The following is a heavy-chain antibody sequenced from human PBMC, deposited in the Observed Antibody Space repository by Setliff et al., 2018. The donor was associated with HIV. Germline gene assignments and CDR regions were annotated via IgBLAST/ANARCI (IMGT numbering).Heavy chain of an antibody. CDR2: ISAYNGYT. CDR3: ARDMGTSEYYYYMDV. D-gene: IGHD1-7*01. Sequence: ASVKVSCKASGYTFPNYGISWVRQAPGQGLEWRGWISAYNGYTNYAQKLQGRVSMTRDTSTSTAYKELRSLRSDDTAVYYCARDMGTSEYYYYMDVWGKGTTVTVSS. J-gene: IGHJ6*03. CDR1: GYTFPNYG. V-gene: IGHV1-18*01.